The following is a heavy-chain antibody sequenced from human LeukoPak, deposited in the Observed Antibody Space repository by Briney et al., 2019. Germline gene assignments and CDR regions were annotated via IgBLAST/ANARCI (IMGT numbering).Heavy chain of an antibody. CDR1: GYTFTGYY. CDR2: ITPNSGGT. Sequence: ASVKVSCKASGYTFTGYYMHWVRQAPGQGLEWMGWITPNSGGTNYAQRFQGRVTMTRDTSTSTAYMVLSSLTSDDTAVYYCARDAASGTYEEFDYWGQGTLVTVSS. D-gene: IGHD1-26*01. J-gene: IGHJ4*02. CDR3: ARDAASGTYEEFDY. V-gene: IGHV1-2*02.